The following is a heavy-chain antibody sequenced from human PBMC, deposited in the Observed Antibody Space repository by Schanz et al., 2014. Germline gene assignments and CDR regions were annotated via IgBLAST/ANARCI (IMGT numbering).Heavy chain of an antibody. V-gene: IGHV1-46*01. Sequence: QVHLEQSGPEVKKPGASVKLSCRASGYPFTNYYIHWVRQAPGQGLEWMGIVNPGGGSTSVAQRFQSRVTLTGDTSTGTAYLGLTRLRCEDTAVYYCARGSLAGYVALLMAANDYWGQGTLXTVSS. CDR1: GYPFTNYY. CDR3: ARGSLAGYVALLMAANDY. D-gene: IGHD2-15*01. CDR2: VNPGGGST. J-gene: IGHJ4*02.